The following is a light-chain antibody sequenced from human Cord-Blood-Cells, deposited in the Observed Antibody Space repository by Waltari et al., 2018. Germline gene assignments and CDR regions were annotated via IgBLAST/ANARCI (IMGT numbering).Light chain of an antibody. CDR1: GRSVGGYND. CDR2: EVS. Sequence: QCALTLPASVSGSPAQATTTSSTGPGRSVGGYNDVSWYQQHPGKAPQLMIYEVSTRPSGVSNRFSGSKSGNTASLTISGLQAEDEADYYCSSYTSSSTVFGGGTKLTVL. CDR3: SSYTSSSTV. J-gene: IGLJ3*02. V-gene: IGLV2-14*01.